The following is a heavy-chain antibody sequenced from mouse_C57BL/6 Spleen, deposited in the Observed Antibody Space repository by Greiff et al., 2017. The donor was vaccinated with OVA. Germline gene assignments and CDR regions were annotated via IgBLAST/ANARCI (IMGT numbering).Heavy chain of an antibody. CDR1: GYTFTSYG. J-gene: IGHJ4*01. D-gene: IGHD1-1*01. Sequence: VQLVESGAELARPGASVKLSCKASGYTFTSYGISWVKQRTGQGLEWIGEIYPRSGNTYYNEKFKGKATLTADKSSSTAYMELRSLTSEDSAVYFCARGVVATRYAMDYWGQGTSVTVSS. CDR3: ARGVVATRYAMDY. CDR2: IYPRSGNT. V-gene: IGHV1-81*01.